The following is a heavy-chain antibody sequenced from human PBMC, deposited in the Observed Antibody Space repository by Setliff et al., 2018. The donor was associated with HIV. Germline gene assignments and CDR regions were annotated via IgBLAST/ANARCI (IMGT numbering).Heavy chain of an antibody. CDR2: INPNTGGT. J-gene: IGHJ4*02. D-gene: IGHD6-19*01. V-gene: IGHV1-2*02. Sequence: GASVKVSCKASGYYFTAYYMHWVRQAPGQGLEWMGWINPNTGGTRYAQKFQGRVTVTRDTPIRTAYMELKSLRSDDTAVYFCARDNRTGYSSGWPLDFWGQGTLVTVSS. CDR3: ARDNRTGYSSGWPLDF. CDR1: GYYFTAYY.